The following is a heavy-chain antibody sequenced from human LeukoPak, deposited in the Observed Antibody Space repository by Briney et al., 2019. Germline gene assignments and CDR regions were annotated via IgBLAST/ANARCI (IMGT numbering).Heavy chain of an antibody. D-gene: IGHD2-21*01. J-gene: IGHJ1*01. CDR1: GYKLTYNW. CDR3: ARGVVACPN. CDR2: INTKTGAT. V-gene: IGHV1-2*02. Sequence: ASVKVSCKAVGYKLTYNWIHWVRHAPGPGLKWMGWINTKTGATNIAPQFQGRVTMTSDTSVNTAYIEVTRLTSDDTAVYFCARGVVACPNWGQGTLVTVSS.